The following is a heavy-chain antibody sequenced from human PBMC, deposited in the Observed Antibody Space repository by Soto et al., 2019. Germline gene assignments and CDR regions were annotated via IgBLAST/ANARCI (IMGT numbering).Heavy chain of an antibody. J-gene: IGHJ2*01. CDR2: IYYSGTT. Sequence: QLQLQESGPGLVKPSETLSLTCIVSADSISSSSYYWVWIRQPPGKGLEWIGSIYYSGTTYYNPSLESRVTISIATSKNQFSPKVSSLTAADTAVYYCAKTGPYDMLTYWHFDLWGRGTLVTVSS. D-gene: IGHD3-9*01. V-gene: IGHV4-39*01. CDR1: ADSISSSSYY. CDR3: AKTGPYDMLTYWHFDL.